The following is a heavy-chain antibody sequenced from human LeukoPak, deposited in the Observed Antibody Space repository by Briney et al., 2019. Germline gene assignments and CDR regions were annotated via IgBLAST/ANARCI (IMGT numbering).Heavy chain of an antibody. CDR2: IDPSDSYT. D-gene: IGHD4-17*01. Sequence: GGSLKISCKGSGYSFTSYWISGVRQMHGKGLEWMGRIDPSDSYTNYSPSFQGHVTISADKSISTAYLQWSSLKASDTAMYYRAMSPPTVTTEHYYYYGMDVWGKGTTVTVSS. CDR1: GYSFTSYW. V-gene: IGHV5-10-1*01. J-gene: IGHJ6*04. CDR3: AMSPPTVTTEHYYYYGMDV.